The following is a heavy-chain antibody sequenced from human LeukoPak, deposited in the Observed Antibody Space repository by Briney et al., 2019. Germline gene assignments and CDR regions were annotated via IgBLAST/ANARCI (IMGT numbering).Heavy chain of an antibody. CDR3: TTGYGHSDFDY. Sequence: ARGALGLSCAASGFTISNAMMGLVRQAPGKGLEWVGLIKSKIDGGTTDFAAPVKGRFPISTDHSKHPLYLQMNSQKSEDTAVYYCTTGYGHSDFDYWGQGTLVTVSS. CDR2: IKSKIDGGTT. CDR1: GFTISNAM. V-gene: IGHV3-15*01. J-gene: IGHJ4*02. D-gene: IGHD3-3*02.